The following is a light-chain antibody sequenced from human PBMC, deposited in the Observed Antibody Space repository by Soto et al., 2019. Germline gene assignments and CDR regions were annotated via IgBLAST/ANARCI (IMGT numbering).Light chain of an antibody. CDR3: QQYSNWPPIT. Sequence: ENVLTQSPGTLFLSPGERATLSFRASQSVSIHLAWYQQKPGQAPRLLIYDTSTRATGIPARFSGSGSGTEFTLTISSLQSEDFAVYYCQQYSNWPPITFGQGTRLEIK. J-gene: IGKJ5*01. V-gene: IGKV3-15*01. CDR2: DTS. CDR1: QSVSIH.